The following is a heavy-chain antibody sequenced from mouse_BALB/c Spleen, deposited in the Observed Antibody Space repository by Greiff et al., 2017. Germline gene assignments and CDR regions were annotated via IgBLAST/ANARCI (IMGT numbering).Heavy chain of an antibody. CDR2: ISSGSSTI. V-gene: IGHV5-17*02. CDR1: GFTFRSFG. J-gene: IGHJ3*01. D-gene: IGHD2-2*01. CDR3: ARHYGYDGFAY. Sequence: EVHLVESGGGLVQPGGSRKLSCAASGFTFRSFGMHWVRQAPEKGLEWVAYISSGSSTIYYADTVKGRFTISRDNPKNTLFLQMTSLRSEDTAMYYCARHYGYDGFAYWGQGTLVTVSA.